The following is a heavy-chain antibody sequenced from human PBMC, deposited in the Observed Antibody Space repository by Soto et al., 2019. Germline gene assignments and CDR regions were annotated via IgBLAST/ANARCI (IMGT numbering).Heavy chain of an antibody. CDR1: GFSFSGFW. Sequence: LRLSCAASGFSFSGFWMHWVRQAPGKGLVWVSRMFTDVSTTYYADSVKGRFTISRDNAKSTLYLQMNSLRDEDTAVYYYVRGNTGYGNFDSWGQGTLVTVSS. CDR3: VRGNTGYGNFDS. D-gene: IGHD5-12*01. J-gene: IGHJ4*02. CDR2: MFTDVSTT. V-gene: IGHV3-74*01.